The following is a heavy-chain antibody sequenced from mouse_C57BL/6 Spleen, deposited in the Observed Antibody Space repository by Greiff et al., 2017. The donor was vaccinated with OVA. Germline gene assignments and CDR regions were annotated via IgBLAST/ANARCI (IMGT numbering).Heavy chain of an antibody. CDR2: ISSGGSYT. Sequence: EVKVVESGGDLVKPGGSLKLSCAASGFTFSSYGMSWVRQTPDKRLEWVATISSGGSYTYYPDSVKGRFTISRDNAKNTLYLQMSSLKSEDTAMYYCARQGGFYDYDDVYAMDYWGQGTSVTVSS. CDR1: GFTFSSYG. J-gene: IGHJ4*01. CDR3: ARQGGFYDYDDVYAMDY. V-gene: IGHV5-6*01. D-gene: IGHD2-4*01.